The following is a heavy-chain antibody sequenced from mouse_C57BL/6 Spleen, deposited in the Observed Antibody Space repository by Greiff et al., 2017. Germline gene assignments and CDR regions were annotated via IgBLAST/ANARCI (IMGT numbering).Heavy chain of an antibody. CDR2: IYPRDGST. J-gene: IGHJ2*01. Sequence: VKLVESGPELVKPGASVKLSCKASGYTFTSYDINWVKQRPGQGLEWIGWIYPRDGSTKYNEKFKGKATLTVDTSSSTAYMELHSLTSEDSAVYFCAREGSGYFDYWGQGTTLTVSS. V-gene: IGHV1-85*01. CDR1: GYTFTSYD. CDR3: AREGSGYFDY. D-gene: IGHD3-2*02.